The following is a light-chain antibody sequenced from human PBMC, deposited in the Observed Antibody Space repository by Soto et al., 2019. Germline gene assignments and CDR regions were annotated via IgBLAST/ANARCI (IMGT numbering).Light chain of an antibody. V-gene: IGLV3-25*02. CDR3: LSPDISGNSWV. CDR1: ALPKQF. CDR2: KDT. J-gene: IGLJ3*02. Sequence: SYELTQPPSMSVSPEQTARITCSGDALPKQFAYWYQQKTAQAPLLVIYKDTERPSGIPERFTGSNSGTTVTLTISGVQAEDEADYYCLSPDISGNSWVFGVGTKLTVL.